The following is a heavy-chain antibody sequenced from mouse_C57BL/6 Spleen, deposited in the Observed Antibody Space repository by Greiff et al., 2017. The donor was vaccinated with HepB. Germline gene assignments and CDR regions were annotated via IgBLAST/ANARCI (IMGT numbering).Heavy chain of an antibody. CDR3: ARDLGSYWYFDV. D-gene: IGHD4-1*01. CDR1: GFTFSDYY. Sequence: EVQVVESEGGLVQPGSSMKLSCTASGFTFSDYYMAWVRQVPEKGLEWVANINYDGSSTYYLDSLKSRFIISRDNAKNILYLQMSSLKSEDTATYYCARDLGSYWYFDVWGTGTTVTVSS. CDR2: INYDGSST. J-gene: IGHJ1*03. V-gene: IGHV5-16*01.